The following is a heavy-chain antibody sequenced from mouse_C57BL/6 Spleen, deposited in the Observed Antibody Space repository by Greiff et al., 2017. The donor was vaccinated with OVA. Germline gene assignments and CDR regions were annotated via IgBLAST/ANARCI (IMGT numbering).Heavy chain of an antibody. CDR2: IHPNSGST. CDR3: AKGSSYHWYFDV. CDR1: GYTFTSYW. Sequence: VQLQQSGAELVKPGASVTLSCKASGYTFTSYWMHWVKQRPGQGLEWIGMIHPNSGSTNYNEKFKSKATLTVDKSSSTAYMQLSSLTSEDSAVYYCAKGSSYHWYFDVWGTGTTVTVSS. J-gene: IGHJ1*03. D-gene: IGHD1-1*01. V-gene: IGHV1-64*01.